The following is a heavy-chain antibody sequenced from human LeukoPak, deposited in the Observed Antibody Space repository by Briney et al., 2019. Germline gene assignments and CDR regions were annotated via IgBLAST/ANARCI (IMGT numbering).Heavy chain of an antibody. Sequence: PGRSLRLSCAASGFTFSSYGMHWVRQAPGKRLEWVAVISYDGSNKYYADSVKGRFTISRDNSKNTLYLQMNSLRAEDTAVYYCAKDLYDFWSGYDRSWGQGTLVTVSS. CDR3: AKDLYDFWSGYDRS. J-gene: IGHJ4*02. CDR1: GFTFSSYG. D-gene: IGHD3-3*01. CDR2: ISYDGSNK. V-gene: IGHV3-30*18.